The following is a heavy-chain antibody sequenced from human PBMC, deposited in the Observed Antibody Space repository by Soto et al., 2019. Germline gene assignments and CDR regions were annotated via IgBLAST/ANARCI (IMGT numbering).Heavy chain of an antibody. Sequence: QVQLQESGPGLVKPSETLSLTCTVSGGSISSYYWSWIRQPPGKGLEWIGYFYYSGSTNYNPSLKSRGTLSVDTSKNQFSLKLSSVTAADTAVYYCARGGWKLFDYWGQGTLVTVSS. CDR3: ARGGWKLFDY. D-gene: IGHD6-19*01. CDR1: GGSISSYY. V-gene: IGHV4-59*01. J-gene: IGHJ4*02. CDR2: FYYSGST.